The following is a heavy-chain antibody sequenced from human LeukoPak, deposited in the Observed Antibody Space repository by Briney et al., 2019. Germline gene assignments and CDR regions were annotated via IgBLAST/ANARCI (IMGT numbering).Heavy chain of an antibody. CDR1: GFAFSGYW. D-gene: IGHD4-23*01. Sequence: GGSLRLSCAASGFAFSGYWMSWVRQAPGKGLVWVSRINSDGNSITYADSVKGRFTISRDNAKNTLYLQMNSLRAEDTAVYYCAKGGTTVVDYWGQGTLVTVSS. CDR2: INSDGNSI. CDR3: AKGGTTVVDY. V-gene: IGHV3-74*01. J-gene: IGHJ4*02.